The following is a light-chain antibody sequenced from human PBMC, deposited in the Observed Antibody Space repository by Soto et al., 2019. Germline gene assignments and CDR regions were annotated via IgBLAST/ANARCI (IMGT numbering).Light chain of an antibody. J-gene: IGKJ1*01. CDR2: GAS. CDR3: QQYGSSPRT. V-gene: IGKV3-20*01. Sequence: DIVLTQSPCTLSLSPGERATLSCRASQSVSSSYFAWYQQKPGQAPRLLIYGASSRATGIPDRFSGSGSGTDFTLTISRLEPEDFAVYYCQQYGSSPRTFGQGTKVDIK. CDR1: QSVSSSY.